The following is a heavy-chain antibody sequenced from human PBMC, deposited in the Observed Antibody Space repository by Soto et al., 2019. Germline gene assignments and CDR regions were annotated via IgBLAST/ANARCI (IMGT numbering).Heavy chain of an antibody. Sequence: SETLSLTCTVSGDSISDDYWTWIRQPPGKALEWIGYVYYSGSTSYNPSFKSRVTIAVDTSKNQFSLKLSSVTAADTAVYYCARAYYDFWSGYVANDAFDIWGQGTMVTVSS. V-gene: IGHV4-59*01. J-gene: IGHJ3*02. D-gene: IGHD3-3*01. CDR3: ARAYYDFWSGYVANDAFDI. CDR2: VYYSGST. CDR1: GDSISDDY.